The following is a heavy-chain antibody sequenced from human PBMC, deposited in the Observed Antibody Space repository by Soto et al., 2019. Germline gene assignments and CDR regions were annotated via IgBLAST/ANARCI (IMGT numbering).Heavy chain of an antibody. V-gene: IGHV1-69*12. Sequence: QVQLVQSGAEVKKPGSSVKVSCKASGGTFSSYAISWVRQAPGQGLEWMGGIIPIFGTANYAQKFQGRVTITADESTSTAYMELSSLRSEDTAVYYCAREGGVGYCISTSCSKRNYYYYGMDVWGQGTTVTVSS. CDR3: AREGGVGYCISTSCSKRNYYYYGMDV. CDR2: IIPIFGTA. CDR1: GGTFSSYA. D-gene: IGHD2-2*01. J-gene: IGHJ6*02.